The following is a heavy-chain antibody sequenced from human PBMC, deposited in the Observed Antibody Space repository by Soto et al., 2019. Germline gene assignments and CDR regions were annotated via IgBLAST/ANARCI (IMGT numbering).Heavy chain of an antibody. D-gene: IGHD5-12*01. CDR2: IYPGDSDT. Sequence: SGESLKISCKGSGYSFTSYWIGWVRQMPGKGLEWMGIIYPGDSDTRYSPSFQGQVTISADKSISTAYLQWSSLKASDTAMYYCARFESGYSGYGYYYYGMDVWGQGTTVTVSS. J-gene: IGHJ6*02. CDR1: GYSFTSYW. V-gene: IGHV5-51*01. CDR3: ARFESGYSGYGYYYYGMDV.